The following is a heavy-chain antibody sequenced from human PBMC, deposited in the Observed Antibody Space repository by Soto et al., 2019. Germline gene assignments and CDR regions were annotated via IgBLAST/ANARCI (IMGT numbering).Heavy chain of an antibody. J-gene: IGHJ4*02. D-gene: IGHD6-19*01. V-gene: IGHV3-11*01. CDR2: ISSSGSTI. Sequence: GGSLRPSCAASGCTFSDYYMSWIRQAPGKGLEWVSYISSSGSTIHYADSVKGRFTISRDNAKNSLYLQMNSLRAEDTAVYYCASFVSGWYYFDYWGQGTLVTVSS. CDR3: ASFVSGWYYFDY. CDR1: GCTFSDYY.